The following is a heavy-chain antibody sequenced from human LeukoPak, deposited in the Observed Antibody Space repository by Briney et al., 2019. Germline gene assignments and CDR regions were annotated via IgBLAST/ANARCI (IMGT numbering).Heavy chain of an antibody. CDR3: ARGDSSGWGLDY. D-gene: IGHD6-19*01. J-gene: IGHJ4*02. CDR2: ISSSRSYI. CDR1: GFTFSSYS. V-gene: IGHV3-21*04. Sequence: PGGSLRLSCVASGFTFSSYSMNWLRQSPGKGLEWVSSISSSRSYIYYADSVKGRFTISRDNAKNSLYLQVNSLKTEDTAVYYCARGDSSGWGLDYWGLGTLVTVSS.